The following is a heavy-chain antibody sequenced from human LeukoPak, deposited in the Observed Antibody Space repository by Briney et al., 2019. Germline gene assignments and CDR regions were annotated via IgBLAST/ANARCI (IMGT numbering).Heavy chain of an antibody. J-gene: IGHJ4*02. D-gene: IGHD3-3*01. CDR1: GFTFSSYA. V-gene: IGHV3-49*04. CDR2: IRSKAYGGTT. CDR3: TRGSRITIFGVVTSFDY. Sequence: PGGSLRLSCAASGFTFSSYAMHWVRQAPGKGLEWVGFIRSKAYGGTTEYAASVKGRFTISRDDSKSIAYLQMNSLKTEDTAVYYCTRGSRITIFGVVTSFDYWGQGTLVTVSS.